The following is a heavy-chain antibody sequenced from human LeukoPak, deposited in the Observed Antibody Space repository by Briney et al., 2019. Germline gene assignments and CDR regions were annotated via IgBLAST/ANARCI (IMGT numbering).Heavy chain of an antibody. Sequence: GGSLRLSCAASGFTFTTYWMHWVRQAPGKGLVWVSHINSDGSITSYADSVKGRFTISRDNSKNTLYLQMNSLRAEDTAVYYCARDADIRALDYWGQGTLVTVSS. CDR1: GFTFTTYW. CDR3: ARDADIRALDY. CDR2: INSDGSIT. J-gene: IGHJ4*02. V-gene: IGHV3-74*01.